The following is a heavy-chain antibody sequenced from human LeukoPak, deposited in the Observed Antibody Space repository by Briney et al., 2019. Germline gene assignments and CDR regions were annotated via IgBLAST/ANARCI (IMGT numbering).Heavy chain of an antibody. CDR2: IYTSGST. CDR1: GGSISSYY. V-gene: IGHV4-4*09. CDR3: ARHRNYGDSGYYYYGMDV. D-gene: IGHD4-17*01. Sequence: PSETLSLTCTVSGGSISSYYWSWIRQPPGKGLEWIGYIYTSGSTNYNPSLKSRVTISVDTSKNQFSLKLSSVTAADTAVYYCARHRNYGDSGYYYYGMDVWGQGTTVTVSS. J-gene: IGHJ6*02.